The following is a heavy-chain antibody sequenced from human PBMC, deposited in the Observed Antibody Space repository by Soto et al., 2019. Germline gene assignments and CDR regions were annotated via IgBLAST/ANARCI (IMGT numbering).Heavy chain of an antibody. CDR2: INHSGST. D-gene: IGHD6-13*01. Sequence: SETLSLTCAVYGGSFSGYYWSWIRQPPGKGLEWIGEINHSGSTNYNPSLKSRLTISVDTSKNQFSLKLSSVTAADTAVYYCVRDVAAVGTDWFDPWGQGTLVTVSS. CDR3: VRDVAAVGTDWFDP. CDR1: GGSFSGYY. J-gene: IGHJ5*02. V-gene: IGHV4-34*01.